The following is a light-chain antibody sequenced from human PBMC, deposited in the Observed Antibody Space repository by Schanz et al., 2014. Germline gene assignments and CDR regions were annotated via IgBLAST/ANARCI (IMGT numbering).Light chain of an antibody. J-gene: IGLJ3*02. Sequence: QSVLTQPASVSGSPGQSITISCTGTSSDVDGYNYVSWYQQHPGKAPKLLIYDVSNRPSGVSNRFSASKSGNTASLTISGLQAEDEADYYCSSCASSGTQVFGGGTKLTVL. CDR2: DVS. CDR1: SSDVDGYNY. V-gene: IGLV2-14*01. CDR3: SSCASSGTQV.